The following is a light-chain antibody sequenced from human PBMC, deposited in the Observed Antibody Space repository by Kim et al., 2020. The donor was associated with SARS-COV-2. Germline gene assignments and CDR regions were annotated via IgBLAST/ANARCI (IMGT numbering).Light chain of an antibody. Sequence: SYELTQPPSVSVSPGQTASITCSGDKLGDKYGCWYQQKPGQSPVLVIYQDTKRPSGIPERFSGSNSGNTATLTISGTQAMDEADYYCQAWDSSTAVFGGG. CDR1: KLGDKY. CDR3: QAWDSSTAV. CDR2: QDT. V-gene: IGLV3-1*01. J-gene: IGLJ2*01.